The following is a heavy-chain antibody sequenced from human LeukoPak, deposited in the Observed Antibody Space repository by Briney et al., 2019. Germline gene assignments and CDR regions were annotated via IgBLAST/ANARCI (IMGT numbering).Heavy chain of an antibody. CDR2: IRSNGATD. V-gene: IGHV3-23*01. D-gene: IGHD1-1*01. J-gene: IGHJ4*02. CDR1: GFSCSSFA. CDR3: ARGQEFDDGVFDS. Sequence: GGSLRLSCAASGFSCSSFAMTWARQAPGKGREWVSTIRSNGATDYNAHSVKGQFTISRDNSKNTVYLQMNSLRVEDAAIYYCARGQEFDDGVFDSWGQGTLVTVSS.